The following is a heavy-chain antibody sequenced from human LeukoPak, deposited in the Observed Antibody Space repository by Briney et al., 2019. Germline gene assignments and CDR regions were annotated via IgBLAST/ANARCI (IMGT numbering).Heavy chain of an antibody. CDR2: INPSGGST. D-gene: IGHD4-17*01. CDR1: GYTFTSYY. J-gene: IGHJ6*02. Sequence: ASVKVSCKASGYTFTSYYMHWVRQAPGQGLEWMGIINPSGGSTSYAQKFQGRVTMTRDTSTSTVYMELSSLRSEDTAVYYCARRGTVTTPYYYYYYGMDVWGQGTTVTVSS. V-gene: IGHV1-46*01. CDR3: ARRGTVTTPYYYYYYGMDV.